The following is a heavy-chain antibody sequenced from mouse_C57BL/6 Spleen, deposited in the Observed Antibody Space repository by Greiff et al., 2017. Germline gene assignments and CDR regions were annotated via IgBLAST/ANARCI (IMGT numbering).Heavy chain of an antibody. CDR3: TRDRYYYGSSYDYYAMDY. CDR1: GFTFSSYA. V-gene: IGHV5-9-1*02. J-gene: IGHJ4*01. D-gene: IGHD1-1*01. CDR2: ISSGGDYI. Sequence: EVMLVESGEGLVKPGGSLKLSCAASGFTFSSYAMSWVRQTPEKRLEWVAYISSGGDYIYYADTVKGRFTISRDNARNTLYLQMSSLKSEDTAMYYCTRDRYYYGSSYDYYAMDYWGQGTSVTVSS.